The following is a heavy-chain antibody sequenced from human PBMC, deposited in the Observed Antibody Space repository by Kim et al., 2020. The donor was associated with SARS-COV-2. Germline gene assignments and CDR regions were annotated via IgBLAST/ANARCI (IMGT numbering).Heavy chain of an antibody. D-gene: IGHD3-16*02. J-gene: IGHJ6*02. CDR2: IWYDGSNK. CDR3: ARDRLSRLMITFGGVIDYGMDV. Sequence: GRSLRLSCAASGLNFSSYGMHWVRQAPGKGLEWVAVIWYDGSNKYYADSVKGRFTISRDNSKNTLYLQMNSLRAEDTAVYYCARDRLSRLMITFGGVIDYGMDVWGQGTTVTVSS. V-gene: IGHV3-33*01. CDR1: GLNFSSYG.